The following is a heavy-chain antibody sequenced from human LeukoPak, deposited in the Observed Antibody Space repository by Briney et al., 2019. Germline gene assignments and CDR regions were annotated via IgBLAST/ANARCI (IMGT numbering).Heavy chain of an antibody. CDR1: GYTFTDYY. D-gene: IGHD3-9*01. Sequence: ASVKVSCKASGYTFTDYYIQWVRQAPGQGLEWMGWFNPNSGGSDYAQKFQGRVTMTGDTSISSGYMELSRLIFDDTAVYYCAREKLRYFEKTGFDSWGQGTLVTVSS. V-gene: IGHV1-2*02. J-gene: IGHJ5*01. CDR3: AREKLRYFEKTGFDS. CDR2: FNPNSGGS.